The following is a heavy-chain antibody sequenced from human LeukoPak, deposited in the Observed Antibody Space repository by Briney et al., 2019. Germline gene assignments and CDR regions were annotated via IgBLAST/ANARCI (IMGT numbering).Heavy chain of an antibody. Sequence: QTGGSLRLSCAASGFTFSSYAMSWVRQAPGKGLEWVSAISGSGGSAYYADSVKGRFTISRDNSKNTLYLQMSSLRAEDTAVYYCAKENYDSSGSAWGQGTLVTVSS. CDR3: AKENYDSSGSA. J-gene: IGHJ5*02. D-gene: IGHD3-22*01. CDR1: GFTFSSYA. CDR2: ISGSGGSA. V-gene: IGHV3-23*01.